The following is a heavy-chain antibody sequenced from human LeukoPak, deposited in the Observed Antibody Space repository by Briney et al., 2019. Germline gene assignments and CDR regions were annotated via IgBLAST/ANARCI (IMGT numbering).Heavy chain of an antibody. Sequence: TGGSLRLSCEVSGFILRTYWMDWVRQAPGRGRGWVSNINQDGSEKYFVDSVRGRFTIFRDNAKNTLYLQMNSLRAEDTAVYYCSRDLEVWGKGTTVTVSS. CDR2: INQDGSEK. CDR3: SRDLEV. CDR1: GFILRTYW. V-gene: IGHV3-7*01. J-gene: IGHJ6*04.